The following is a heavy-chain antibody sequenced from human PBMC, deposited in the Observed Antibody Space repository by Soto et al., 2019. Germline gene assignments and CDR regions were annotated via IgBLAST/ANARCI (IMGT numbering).Heavy chain of an antibody. D-gene: IGHD1-1*01. J-gene: IGHJ6*02. Sequence: QVQLVQSGAKVKKPGASVKVACKASGGTFKSYAISWVRQAPRQGLEWLGGMMPILGTAAYAQKFQGRVTITADESTSTAYMELSSLRSEDTAVYYCANWRDIKPHVGNYYYCMDIWGQGTTVTVS. CDR1: GGTFKSYA. V-gene: IGHV1-69*12. CDR3: ANWRDIKPHVGNYYYCMDI. CDR2: MMPILGTA.